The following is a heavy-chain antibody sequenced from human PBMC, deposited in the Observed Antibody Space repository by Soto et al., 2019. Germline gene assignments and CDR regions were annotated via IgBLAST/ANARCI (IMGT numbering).Heavy chain of an antibody. J-gene: IGHJ4*02. CDR3: KRGSEYDFWSGYL. Sequence: QERLVQSGAEVRKPGSSVKVSCKVTGGTSTRYAINWVRQAPGQGLEWMGGIVPMFGTSKYAQKFQGRVTITADTSTNIDYMELRILRSEDTAVYYCKRGSEYDFWSGYLWGQGTLVSVSS. CDR1: GGTSTRYA. CDR2: IVPMFGTS. D-gene: IGHD3-3*01. V-gene: IGHV1-69*06.